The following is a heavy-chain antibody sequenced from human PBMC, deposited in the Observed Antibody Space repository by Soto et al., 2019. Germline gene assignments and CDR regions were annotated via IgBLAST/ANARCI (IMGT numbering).Heavy chain of an antibody. J-gene: IGHJ6*02. V-gene: IGHV5-51*01. CDR2: IYPGDSDT. CDR1: GYRFNYYC. D-gene: IGHD2-8*01. CDR3: ARGVTAYAMDA. Sequence: PGESLKISCKGSGYRFNYYCIAWVRQMPGKGPEWMGIIYPGDSDTTYSPSLEGQVTISADKSISTAYLQWSSLKASDTAMYYCARGVTAYAMDAWGQGTMVTVSS.